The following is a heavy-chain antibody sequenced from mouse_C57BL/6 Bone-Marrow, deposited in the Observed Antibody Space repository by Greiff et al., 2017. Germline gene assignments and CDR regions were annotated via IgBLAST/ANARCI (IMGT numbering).Heavy chain of an antibody. CDR3: ARVLITTGFAY. Sequence: EVKVVESGGGLVKPGGSLKLSCAASGFTFSSYAMSWVRQTPEKRLEWVATISDGGSYTYYPANVKGRFTISRDNAKNNLYLQMSHLKSEDTAMYYCARVLITTGFAYGGQGTLVTVSA. V-gene: IGHV5-4*03. CDR1: GFTFSSYA. D-gene: IGHD1-1*01. CDR2: ISDGGSYT. J-gene: IGHJ3*01.